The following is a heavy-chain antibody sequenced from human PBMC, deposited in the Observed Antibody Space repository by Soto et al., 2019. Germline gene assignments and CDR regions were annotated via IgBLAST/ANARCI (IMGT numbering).Heavy chain of an antibody. CDR1: GGSISSGGYY. CDR2: IYYSGST. J-gene: IGHJ6*02. Sequence: PSETLSLTCTVSGGSISSGGYYWSWIRQHPGKGLEWIGYIYYSGSTYYNPSLKSRVTISVDTSKNQFSLKLSSVTAADTAVYYCPRAVVPAAMSDYYYYGMDVWGQGTTVTVSS. CDR3: PRAVVPAAMSDYYYYGMDV. D-gene: IGHD2-2*01. V-gene: IGHV4-31*03.